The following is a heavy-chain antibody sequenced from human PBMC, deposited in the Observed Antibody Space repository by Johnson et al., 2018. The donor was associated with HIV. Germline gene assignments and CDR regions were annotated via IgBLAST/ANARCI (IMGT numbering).Heavy chain of an antibody. V-gene: IGHV3-43D*03. Sequence: VQLVESGGGVVRPGGSLRLSCAASGFTFDDHGMSWVRQAPGKGLEWVSLISWDGGSTYYADSMKGRFTISRDNSKNSLYLQMNSLRPEDTALYYCARGASPYYDMLTGAGAFDIWGQGTMVTVSS. CDR2: ISWDGGST. J-gene: IGHJ3*02. D-gene: IGHD3-9*01. CDR3: ARGASPYYDMLTGAGAFDI. CDR1: GFTFDDHG.